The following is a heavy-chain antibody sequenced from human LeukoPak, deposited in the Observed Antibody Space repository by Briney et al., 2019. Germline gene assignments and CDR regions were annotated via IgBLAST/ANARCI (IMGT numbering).Heavy chain of an antibody. V-gene: IGHV1-2*02. CDR3: AAPTRYCSSSTCLAYFDF. J-gene: IGHJ2*01. CDR1: GYTFTGYY. CDR2: INPNSGGT. Sequence: GASVKVSCKASGYTFTGYYMNWVRQAPGQGLEWMGWINPNSGGTNYAQKFQGRVTMTRDTSISTAYMELSRLRSDDTAVYYCAAPTRYCSSSTCLAYFDFWGRGALVTVSS. D-gene: IGHD2-2*01.